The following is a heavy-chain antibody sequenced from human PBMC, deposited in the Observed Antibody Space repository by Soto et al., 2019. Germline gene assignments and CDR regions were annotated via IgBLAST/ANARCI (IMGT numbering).Heavy chain of an antibody. Sequence: ASGKVSCKASGYTFTGDYMHWVRQAPGQGLEWMGWINPNSGGTNYAQKFQGWVTMTRDTSISTAYMELSRLRSDDTAVYYCAREGGQQDYYSGMDVRAQGPTVTV. CDR3: AREGGQQDYYSGMDV. J-gene: IGHJ6*02. CDR2: INPNSGGT. V-gene: IGHV1-2*04. CDR1: GYTFTGDY. D-gene: IGHD6-13*01.